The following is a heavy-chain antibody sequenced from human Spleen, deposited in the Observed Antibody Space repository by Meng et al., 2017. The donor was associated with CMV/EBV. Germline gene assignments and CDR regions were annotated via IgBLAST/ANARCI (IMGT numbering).Heavy chain of an antibody. J-gene: IGHJ3*02. CDR3: ARGGRVGAFDI. CDR2: VSSSSSFI. Sequence: GESLKISCTASGFTFSVFVINWVRQAPGKGLEWVSSVSSSSSFIYYADSVRGRFTISRDNAKDSVYLQMNNLRADDTAIYYCARGGRVGAFDIWDQGTLVTVSS. CDR1: GFTFSVFV. D-gene: IGHD1-26*01. V-gene: IGHV3-21*01.